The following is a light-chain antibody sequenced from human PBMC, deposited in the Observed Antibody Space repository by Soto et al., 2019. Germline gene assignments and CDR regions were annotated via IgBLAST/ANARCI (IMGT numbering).Light chain of an antibody. CDR1: VGVISTY. CDR3: QQYGGSFP. Sequence: EIVLTQSPGTLSLSPGERATLSCRASVGVISTYLAWYQQKPGQAPRLLIYSTSNRAPGIPDRFSGSGSGTDFTLTISRLEPEDFAVYYCQQYGGSFPFGTGTKVDIK. V-gene: IGKV3-20*01. J-gene: IGKJ3*01. CDR2: STS.